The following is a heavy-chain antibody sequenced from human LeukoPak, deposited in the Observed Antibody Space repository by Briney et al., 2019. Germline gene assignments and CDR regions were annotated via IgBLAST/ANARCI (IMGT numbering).Heavy chain of an antibody. CDR3: VRQKWFGELFTRYFDH. CDR1: GGGITTYDYY. Sequence: SETLSLTCIVSGGGITTYDYYWGWIRQSPGKGLEWIGSGSYSGSTYYNLSLKSRITISVDTSKNQLSLKLSSVTAADTAVYYCVRQKWFGELFTRYFDHWGQGALVTVSS. CDR2: GSYSGST. D-gene: IGHD3-10*01. V-gene: IGHV4-39*01. J-gene: IGHJ4*02.